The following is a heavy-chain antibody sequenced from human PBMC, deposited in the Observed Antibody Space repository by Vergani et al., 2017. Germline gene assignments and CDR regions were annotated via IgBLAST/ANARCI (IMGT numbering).Heavy chain of an antibody. CDR2: IFYSGST. CDR1: GGSISSSY. J-gene: IGHJ3*02. V-gene: IGHV4-59*01. CDR3: ARADPSYYYDSSGAFDI. D-gene: IGHD3-22*01. Sequence: QVQLQESGPGLVKPSETLSLTCTVSGGSISSSYWSWIRQPPGKGLEWIGHIFYSGSTNYNPSLKSRVTISVDTSKNQFSLKLSSVTAADTAVYYCARADPSYYYDSSGAFDIWGQGTMVTVSS.